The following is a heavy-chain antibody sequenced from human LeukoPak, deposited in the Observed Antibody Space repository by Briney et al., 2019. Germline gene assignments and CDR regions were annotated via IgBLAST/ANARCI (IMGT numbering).Heavy chain of an antibody. Sequence: GASVKVSCKASGYTFTGYYMHWVRQAPGQGLEWMGWINPNSGGTNYAQKFQGRVTMTRDTSISTAYMELSRLRSEDTAVYYCARDAAPSGSYSDYWFDPWGQGTLVTVSS. CDR3: ARDAAPSGSYSDYWFDP. CDR1: GYTFTGYY. CDR2: INPNSGGT. V-gene: IGHV1-2*02. D-gene: IGHD1-26*01. J-gene: IGHJ5*02.